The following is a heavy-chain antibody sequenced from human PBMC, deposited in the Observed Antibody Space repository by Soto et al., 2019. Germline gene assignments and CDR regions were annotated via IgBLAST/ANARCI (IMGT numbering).Heavy chain of an antibody. CDR2: IIPIFGTA. D-gene: IGHD3-10*01. CDR1: GGTFSSYA. V-gene: IGHV1-69*13. CDR3: ARGLYGSGSYYTSQGYYGMDV. J-gene: IGHJ6*02. Sequence: ASVKVSCKASGGTFSSYAISWVRQAPGQGLEWMGGIIPIFGTANYAQKFQGRVTITADESTSTAYMELSSLRSEDTAVYYCARGLYGSGSYYTSQGYYGMDVWGQGTTVTISS.